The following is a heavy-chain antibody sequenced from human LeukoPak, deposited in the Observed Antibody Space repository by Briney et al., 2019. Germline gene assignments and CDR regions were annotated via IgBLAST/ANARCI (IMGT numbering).Heavy chain of an antibody. CDR3: ARGSGSSAWLIDY. D-gene: IGHD1-26*01. CDR1: GFTFSSYA. Sequence: PGGSLRLSCAASGFTFSSYAMSWVRQAPGKGLEWVSAISGSGGSTYYADSVKGRFTISRDDAKNSLFLQMNSLRAEDTALYYCARGSGSSAWLIDYWGQGALVTVSS. CDR2: ISGSGGST. V-gene: IGHV3-23*01. J-gene: IGHJ4*02.